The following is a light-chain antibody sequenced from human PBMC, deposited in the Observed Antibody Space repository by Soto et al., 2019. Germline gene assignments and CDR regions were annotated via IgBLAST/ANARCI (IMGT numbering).Light chain of an antibody. CDR3: QQSYPRT. V-gene: IGKV1-39*01. J-gene: IGKJ4*01. Sequence: DIQMTQSPSSLSASVGDRVTITCRASQSISSYLNWYQQKPGKAPKLLIYAASSLQSGVPSRFSGSGAGTDFTLTISSLQPEDFATYYCQQSYPRTFGGGTKVEIK. CDR2: AAS. CDR1: QSISSY.